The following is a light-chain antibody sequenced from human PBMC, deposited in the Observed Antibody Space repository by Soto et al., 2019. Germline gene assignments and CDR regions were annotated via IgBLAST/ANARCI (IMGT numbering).Light chain of an antibody. CDR3: QQYDNFPQT. V-gene: IGKV1-33*01. CDR1: QDIRKH. CDR2: DAS. Sequence: IQMTQSPSSLSASVGDRVTITCQASQDIRKHLAWYQQKPGKVPKLLISDASDLQTGDPSRFSGRGSGADYFFSISRLQPEDVGTYYCQQYDNFPQTFGQGTRVDIK. J-gene: IGKJ1*01.